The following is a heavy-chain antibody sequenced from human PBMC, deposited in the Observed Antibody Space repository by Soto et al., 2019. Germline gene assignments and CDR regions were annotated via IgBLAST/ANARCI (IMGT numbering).Heavy chain of an antibody. V-gene: IGHV3-33*01. Sequence: GGSLRLSCAASGFTFSSYGMHWVRQAPGKGLEWVAVIWYDGSNKYYADSVKGRFTISRDNSKNTLYLQMNSLRAEDTAVYYCARDGITGPYYYYYGMDVWGQGTTVTVSS. J-gene: IGHJ6*02. CDR3: ARDGITGPYYYYYGMDV. CDR1: GFTFSSYG. CDR2: IWYDGSNK. D-gene: IGHD1-20*01.